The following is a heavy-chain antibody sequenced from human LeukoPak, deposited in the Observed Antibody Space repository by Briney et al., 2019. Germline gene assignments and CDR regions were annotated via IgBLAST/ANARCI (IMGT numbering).Heavy chain of an antibody. V-gene: IGHV3-7*01. J-gene: IGHJ4*02. Sequence: GGSLRLSCAASGFTFSTYWMTWVRQAPGKGLEWVANIKQDGSDKYYVDSVKGRFTISRDNAKNSLYLQMNSLRAEDTAVYYCTRFRYSSSAFDYWGQGTLVTVSS. D-gene: IGHD6-6*01. CDR3: TRFRYSSSAFDY. CDR1: GFTFSTYW. CDR2: IKQDGSDK.